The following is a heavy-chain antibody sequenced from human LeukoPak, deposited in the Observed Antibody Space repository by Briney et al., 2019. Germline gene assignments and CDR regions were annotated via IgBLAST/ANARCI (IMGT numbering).Heavy chain of an antibody. CDR2: IYHSGST. Sequence: SETLSLTCTVSGGSIGSGVYYWSWIRQPPGKGLEWIGYIYHSGSTHYNPSLKSRVTISVDTSKNQFSLKLSSVTAADTAVYYCARARWGEFDYWGQGTLVTVSS. J-gene: IGHJ4*02. D-gene: IGHD3-16*01. CDR3: ARARWGEFDY. CDR1: GGSIGSGVYY. V-gene: IGHV4-30-2*01.